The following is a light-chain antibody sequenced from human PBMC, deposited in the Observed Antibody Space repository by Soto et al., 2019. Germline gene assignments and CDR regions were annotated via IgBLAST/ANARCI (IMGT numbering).Light chain of an antibody. Sequence: DIQMTQSPSSLSASVGDRVTITCRASQGISNYLAWYQQKPGKVPKLLIYAASTLQSGVPSRFSGSGSGTDFTLTISSLQHEDVDTYYRQMYNRAPPETFGGGTKVEIK. V-gene: IGKV1-27*01. CDR1: QGISNY. CDR3: QMYNRAPPET. CDR2: AAS. J-gene: IGKJ4*01.